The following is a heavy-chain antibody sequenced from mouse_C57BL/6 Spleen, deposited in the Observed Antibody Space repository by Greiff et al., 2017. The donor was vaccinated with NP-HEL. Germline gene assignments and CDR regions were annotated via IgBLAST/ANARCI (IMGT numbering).Heavy chain of an antibody. D-gene: IGHD1-1*01. CDR1: GFTFSSYA. J-gene: IGHJ4*01. CDR2: ISDGGSYT. CDR3: AREDGSSYGGAMDY. V-gene: IGHV5-4*01. Sequence: EVHLVESGGGLVKPGGSLKLSCAASGFTFSSYAMSWVRQTPEKRLEWVATISDGGSYTYYPDNVKGRFTISRDNAKNNLYLQMSHLKSEDTAMYYCAREDGSSYGGAMDYWGQGTSVTVSS.